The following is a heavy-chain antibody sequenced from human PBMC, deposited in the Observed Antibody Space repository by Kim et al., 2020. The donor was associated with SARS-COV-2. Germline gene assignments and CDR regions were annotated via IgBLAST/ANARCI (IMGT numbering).Heavy chain of an antibody. CDR1: GYTFTSYY. CDR2: INPSGGST. V-gene: IGHV1-46*01. Sequence: ASVKVSCKASGYTFTSYYMHWVRQAPGQGLEWMGIINPSGGSTSYAQKFQGRVTMTRDTSTSTVYMELSSLRSEDTAVYYCQLSSSWYNNPGGYFDYWGQGTLVTVSS. CDR3: QLSSSWYNNPGGYFDY. D-gene: IGHD6-13*01. J-gene: IGHJ4*02.